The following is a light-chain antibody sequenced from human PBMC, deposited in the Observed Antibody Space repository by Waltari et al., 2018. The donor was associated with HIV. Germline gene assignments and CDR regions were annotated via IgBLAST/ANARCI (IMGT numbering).Light chain of an antibody. V-gene: IGLV2-14*01. CDR2: EVT. CDR3: SSYSISSTWI. J-gene: IGLJ2*01. Sequence: QSALTQPASVSGSPGQSITISCTGTGSDFCAFDYVSWYPQHPGKAPKPLIFEVTNRPTGVSYRFSGSKSGNTASLTISGLQAEDEADYYCSSYSISSTWIFGGGTKLTVL. CDR1: GSDFCAFDY.